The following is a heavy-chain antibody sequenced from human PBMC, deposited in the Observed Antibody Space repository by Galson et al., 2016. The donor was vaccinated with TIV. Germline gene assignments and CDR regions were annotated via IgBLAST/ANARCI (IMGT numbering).Heavy chain of an antibody. D-gene: IGHD4/OR15-4a*01. V-gene: IGHV3-15*01. Sequence: SLRLSCAASGFTFNDAWMTWIRQGPGKGLEWVGRIKSKTAGGTTDYVAPVEGRFTVSRDDSQNTVYLQMNGLKTDDTGVYYCTTDPYGVDVWGQGTVVIVSS. J-gene: IGHJ3*01. CDR1: GFTFNDAW. CDR3: TTDPYGVDV. CDR2: IKSKTAGGTT.